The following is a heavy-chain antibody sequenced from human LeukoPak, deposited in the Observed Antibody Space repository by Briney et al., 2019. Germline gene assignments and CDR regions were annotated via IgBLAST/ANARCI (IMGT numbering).Heavy chain of an antibody. CDR1: GFTVSDNY. J-gene: IGHJ5*02. V-gene: IGHV3-53*01. D-gene: IGHD6-13*01. CDR2: MYSRGDT. CDR3: ARDAPQVLAAGVLAS. Sequence: GGSLRLSCAASGFTVSDNYMSWVRQAPGKGLEWVSVMYSRGDTYYANSVKGRFTFSRDISKNTLYLQMNGPRTEDTAMYYCARDAPQVLAAGVLASWGQGTLVTVSS.